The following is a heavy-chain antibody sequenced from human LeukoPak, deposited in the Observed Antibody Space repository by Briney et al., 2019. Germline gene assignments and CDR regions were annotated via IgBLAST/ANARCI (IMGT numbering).Heavy chain of an antibody. CDR2: ISGSGGST. J-gene: IGHJ3*02. Sequence: GGSLRLSCAASGFTFSSYGMSWVRQAPGKGLEWVSAISGSGGSTYYADSVKGRFTISRDNSKNTLYLQINSLRAEDTAVYYCARGSRLGVVGRDAFDIWGQGTMVTVSS. D-gene: IGHD3-3*01. V-gene: IGHV3-23*01. CDR3: ARGSRLGVVGRDAFDI. CDR1: GFTFSSYG.